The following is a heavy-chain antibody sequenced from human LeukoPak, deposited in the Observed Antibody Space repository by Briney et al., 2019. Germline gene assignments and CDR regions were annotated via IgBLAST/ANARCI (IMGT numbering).Heavy chain of an antibody. Sequence: PGESLKISCKGSGYSFTSYWIGWVRQMPGKGLEWMGIIYPGDSDTRYSPSFQGQVTISADKSICTAYLQWSSLKASDTAMYYCARLSAWSGYPVSNYYYYMDVWGKGTTVTVSS. J-gene: IGHJ6*03. D-gene: IGHD3-3*01. CDR1: GYSFTSYW. V-gene: IGHV5-51*01. CDR2: IYPGDSDT. CDR3: ARLSAWSGYPVSNYYYYMDV.